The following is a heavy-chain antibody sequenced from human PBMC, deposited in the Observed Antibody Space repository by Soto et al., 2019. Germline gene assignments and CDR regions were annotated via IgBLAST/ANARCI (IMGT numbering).Heavy chain of an antibody. CDR1: GGSISSSSYY. V-gene: IGHV4-39*01. J-gene: IGHJ4*02. CDR2: IYYSGST. Sequence: SETLSLTCTVSGGSISSSSYYWGWIRQPPGKGLEWIGSIYYSGSTYYNPSLKSRVTISVDTSKNQFSLKLSSVTAADTAVYYCARVVAGTGLDYWGQGTLVTVSS. D-gene: IGHD6-19*01. CDR3: ARVVAGTGLDY.